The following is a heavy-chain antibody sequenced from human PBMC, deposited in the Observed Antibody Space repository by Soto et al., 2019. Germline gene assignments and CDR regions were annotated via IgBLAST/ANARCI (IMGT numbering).Heavy chain of an antibody. V-gene: IGHV3-30-3*02. CDR3: ANSDSSGVDY. D-gene: IGHD3-22*01. CDR1: VFTFSSYA. Sequence: WGSLRLSCAASVFTFSSYAMHWVRQAPGKGLEWVAVISYDGSNKYYADSVKGRFTISRDNSKNTLYLQMNSLRAEDTAVYYCANSDSSGVDYWGQGTLVTVSS. CDR2: ISYDGSNK. J-gene: IGHJ4*02.